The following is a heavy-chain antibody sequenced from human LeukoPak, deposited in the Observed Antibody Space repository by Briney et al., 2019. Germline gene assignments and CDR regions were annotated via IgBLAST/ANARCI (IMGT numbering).Heavy chain of an antibody. V-gene: IGHV3-33*01. J-gene: IGHJ6*02. D-gene: IGHD2-8*01. CDR3: ARDRHCVNGVCHSPAGMDV. CDR2: IWFDGKNQ. CDR1: GFILNSYG. Sequence: GGSLRLSCAASGFILNSYGMHWVRQAPGKGLEWVADIWFDGKNQHFADSVRGRFAISRGNSKNTVYLQINSLRAEDTAVYYCARDRHCVNGVCHSPAGMDVWGQGTTVTVSS.